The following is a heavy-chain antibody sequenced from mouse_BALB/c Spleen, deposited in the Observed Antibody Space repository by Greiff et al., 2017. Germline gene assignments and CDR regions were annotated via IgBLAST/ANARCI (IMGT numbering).Heavy chain of an antibody. CDR3: ARGGNNYYGSRFAY. J-gene: IGHJ3*01. CDR1: GYTFTSYV. V-gene: IGHV1-14*01. D-gene: IGHD1-1*01. Sequence: VQLQQSGPELVKPGASVKMSCKASGYTFTSYVMHWVKQKPGQGLEWIGYINPYNDGTKYNEKFKGKATLTSDKSSSTAYMELSSLTSEDSAVYYCARGGNNYYGSRFAYWGQGTLVTVSA. CDR2: INPYNDGT.